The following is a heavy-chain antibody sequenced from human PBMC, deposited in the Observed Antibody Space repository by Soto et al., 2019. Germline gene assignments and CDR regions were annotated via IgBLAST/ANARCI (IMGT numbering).Heavy chain of an antibody. CDR1: GASVNTGDYY. Sequence: VQLQVSGPGLLKPSQTLSLTCTVSGASVNTGDYYWSYIRQPPGKGLEWLGYIFYSGDTYYNPSLKNRATISLNTSRNQFSLTLTSVTDADTALYYCVGTGTTDDFWGQGTLVTVSS. J-gene: IGHJ1*01. CDR2: IFYSGDT. D-gene: IGHD1-7*01. V-gene: IGHV4-30-4*01. CDR3: VGTGTTDDF.